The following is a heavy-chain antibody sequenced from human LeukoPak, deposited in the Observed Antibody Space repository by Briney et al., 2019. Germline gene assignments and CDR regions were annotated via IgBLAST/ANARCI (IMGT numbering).Heavy chain of an antibody. J-gene: IGHJ4*02. D-gene: IGHD3-16*01. V-gene: IGHV3-33*01. CDR2: ILSDGSQK. Sequence: GGSLRLSCVASGLTFSSYGMHWVRQAPGKGLEWVAVILSDGSQKYCADSVKGRSTISRDNSKNRVYLQMNSLRAEDTAVYYCARWGTSATIDYWGQGTLVTVSS. CDR3: ARWGTSATIDY. CDR1: GLTFSSYG.